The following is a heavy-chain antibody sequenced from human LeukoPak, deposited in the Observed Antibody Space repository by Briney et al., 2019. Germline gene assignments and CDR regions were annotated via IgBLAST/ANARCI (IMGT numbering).Heavy chain of an antibody. J-gene: IGHJ4*02. CDR1: GGSISSSSYY. Sequence: PLETLSLTCTVSGGSISSSSYYWGWIRQPPGKGLGWIGSIYYRGSTYYNPSHKSRVTISVDTSKNQFSLKLSSVAAADTAVYYCARLGYCSSTSCYKPSPYYFDYWGQGTLVTVSS. CDR2: IYYRGST. D-gene: IGHD2-2*02. V-gene: IGHV4-39*01. CDR3: ARLGYCSSTSCYKPSPYYFDY.